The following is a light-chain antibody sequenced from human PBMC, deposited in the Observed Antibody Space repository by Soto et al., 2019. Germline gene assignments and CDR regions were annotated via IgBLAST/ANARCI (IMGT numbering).Light chain of an antibody. CDR1: SSDVGSYNP. J-gene: IGLJ1*01. CDR2: EIS. Sequence: QSVLTQPASVSGSPGQAITISCTGSSSDVGSYNPVSWYQQHPCKAPKVMNSEISTRPSGVSNRFSGAKSGNTASLTISGLYAEDEADYYCCSYAGSSPRYVFGTGTKVTVL. V-gene: IGLV2-23*02. CDR3: CSYAGSSPRYV.